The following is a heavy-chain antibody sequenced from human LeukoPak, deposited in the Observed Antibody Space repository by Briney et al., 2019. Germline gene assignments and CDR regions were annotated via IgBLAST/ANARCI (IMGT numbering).Heavy chain of an antibody. CDR3: ARGRILAFIAARPSYFDY. CDR1: GYTFTSYG. D-gene: IGHD6-6*01. J-gene: IGHJ4*02. CDR2: ISAYNGNT. Sequence: ASVKVSCKASGYTFTSYGISWVRQAPGQGLEWMGWISAYNGNTNYAQKLQGRVTMTTDTSTSTAYMELRSLRSDDTAVYYCARGRILAFIAARPSYFDYWGQGTLVTVSS. V-gene: IGHV1-18*01.